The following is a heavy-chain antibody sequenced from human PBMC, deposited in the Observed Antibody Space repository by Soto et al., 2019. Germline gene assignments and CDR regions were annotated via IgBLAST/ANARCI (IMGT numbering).Heavy chain of an antibody. CDR2: IYHSGST. CDR1: GGSISSGGYS. D-gene: IGHD2-15*01. CDR3: ARNVDETGSPHPIDY. J-gene: IGHJ4*02. V-gene: IGHV4-30-2*01. Sequence: SETLSLTCAVSGGSISSGGYSWSWIRQPPGKGQEWIGYIYHSGSTYYNPSLKSRVTISVDRSKNQFSLKLSSVTAADTAVYYCARNVDETGSPHPIDYWGQGTLVTVSS.